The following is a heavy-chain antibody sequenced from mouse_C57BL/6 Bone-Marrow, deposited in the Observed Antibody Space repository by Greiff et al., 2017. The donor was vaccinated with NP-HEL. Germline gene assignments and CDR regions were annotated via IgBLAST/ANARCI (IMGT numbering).Heavy chain of an antibody. D-gene: IGHD1-1*01. Sequence: VQLQQSGPELVKPGASVKISCKASGYTFTDYYMNWVKQSHGKSLEWIGDINPNNGGTSYNQKFKGKATLTVDKSSSTAYMELRSLTSEDSAVYYCAGLVLRYWGQGTTLTVSS. V-gene: IGHV1-26*01. CDR1: GYTFTDYY. J-gene: IGHJ2*01. CDR3: AGLVLRY. CDR2: INPNNGGT.